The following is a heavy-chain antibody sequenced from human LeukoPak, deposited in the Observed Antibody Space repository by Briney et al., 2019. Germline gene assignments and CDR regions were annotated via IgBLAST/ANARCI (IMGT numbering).Heavy chain of an antibody. CDR1: GYTFTGYY. J-gene: IGHJ4*02. Sequence: ASLKVSCNASGYTFTGYYMHWVRQAPGQGLEWMGRINPNSGGTNYAQKFQGRVTMTRDTSISTAYMELSRLRSDDTAVYYCARSITRGPFDYWGQGTLVTVSS. D-gene: IGHD3-10*01. V-gene: IGHV1-2*06. CDR3: ARSITRGPFDY. CDR2: INPNSGGT.